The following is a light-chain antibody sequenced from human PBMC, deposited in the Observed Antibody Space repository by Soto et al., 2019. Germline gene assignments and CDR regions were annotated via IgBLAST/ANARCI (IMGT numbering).Light chain of an antibody. CDR3: QSYHSGNVV. CDR2: EVT. CDR1: SSDVGGYNY. Sequence: QSVLTQPVSVSGSPGQSITISCTGTSSDVGGYNYVSWYQQHPGKAPKLMIYEVTKRPSGVSNRFSGSKSGNTASLTISGLQAEDESDYYCQSYHSGNVVFGGGTKLTVL. J-gene: IGLJ2*01. V-gene: IGLV2-14*01.